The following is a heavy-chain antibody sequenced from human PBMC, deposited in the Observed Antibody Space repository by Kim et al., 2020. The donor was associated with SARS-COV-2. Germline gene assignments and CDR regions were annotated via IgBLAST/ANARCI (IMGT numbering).Heavy chain of an antibody. CDR1: GGSISSYY. CDR2: IYYSGST. D-gene: IGHD4-17*01. V-gene: IGHV4-59*01. J-gene: IGHJ3*02. CDR3: AIDYGVGAFDI. Sequence: SETLSLTCTVSGGSISSYYWSWIRQPPGKGLEWIGYIYYSGSTNYNPSLKSRVTISVDTSKNQFSLKLSSVTAADTAVYYCAIDYGVGAFDIWGQGTMVTVSS.